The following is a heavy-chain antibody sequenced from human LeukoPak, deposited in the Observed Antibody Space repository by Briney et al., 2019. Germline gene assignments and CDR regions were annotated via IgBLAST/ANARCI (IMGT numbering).Heavy chain of an antibody. CDR1: GFTFSNAW. CDR3: TTDIVGAIFPSGY. J-gene: IGHJ4*02. V-gene: IGHV3-15*07. Sequence: GGSLRLSCAASGFTFSNAWMNWVRQAPGKGLEWVGRIKSKTDGGTTDYAAPVKGRFTISRDDSKNTLYLQMNSLKTEDTAVSYCTTDIVGAIFPSGYWGQGTLVTVSS. D-gene: IGHD1-26*01. CDR2: IKSKTDGGTT.